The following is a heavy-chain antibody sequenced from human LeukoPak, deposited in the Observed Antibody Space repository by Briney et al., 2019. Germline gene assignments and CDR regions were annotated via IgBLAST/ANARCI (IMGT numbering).Heavy chain of an antibody. D-gene: IGHD1-26*01. V-gene: IGHV4-59*08. Sequence: PSETLSLTCSVSGGSISSYYWIWIRQPPGKGLEWIGHIYYSGSTNYNPSLKSRVTVSVDTSKNQFSLKLSSVTAADTAVYYCATGRARGATDYWGQGTLVTVSS. J-gene: IGHJ4*02. CDR2: IYYSGST. CDR3: ATGRARGATDY. CDR1: GGSISSYY.